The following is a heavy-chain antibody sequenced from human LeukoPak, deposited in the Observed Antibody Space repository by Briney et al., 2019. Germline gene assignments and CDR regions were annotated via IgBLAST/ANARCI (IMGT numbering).Heavy chain of an antibody. Sequence: SETLSFTCTVSGGSISSSSYSWGWIRQPPGKGLEYIGSSSYTGSTYYNPSLKSRVTISVDTSKNQFSLNLNSVTAADTAVYYCSTTIRGWYGVGQHWGRGVLVTVSS. CDR1: GGSISSSSYS. J-gene: IGHJ1*01. D-gene: IGHD6-19*01. CDR3: STTIRGWYGVGQH. CDR2: SSYTGST. V-gene: IGHV4-39*01.